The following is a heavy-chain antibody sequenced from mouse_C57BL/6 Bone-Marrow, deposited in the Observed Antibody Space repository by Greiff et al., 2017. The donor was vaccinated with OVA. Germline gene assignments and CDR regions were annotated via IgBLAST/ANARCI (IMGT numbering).Heavy chain of an antibody. CDR1: GYTFTSYG. V-gene: IGHV1-81*01. CDR3: ARIPAYYSPDY. D-gene: IGHD2-12*01. CDR2: IYPRSGNT. J-gene: IGHJ2*01. Sequence: VKLMESGAELARPGASVKLSCKASGYTFTSYGISWVKQRTGQGLEWIGEIYPRSGNTYYNEKFKGKATLTADKSSSTAYMELRSLTSEDSAVYFCARIPAYYSPDYWGQGTTLTVSS.